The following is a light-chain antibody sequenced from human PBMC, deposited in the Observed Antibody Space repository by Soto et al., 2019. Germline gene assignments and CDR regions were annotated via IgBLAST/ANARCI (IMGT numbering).Light chain of an antibody. CDR2: AAS. CDR1: QSVSST. J-gene: IGKJ2*01. Sequence: EIVMTQSPATLSVSPGERATLSCRASQSVSSTLAWYQQKPGQAPRLLIYAASTRSTGIPARFSGSRSGTEFTLTINSLQSEDFAVYYCQQYNNWPPYTFGQGTKLEIK. CDR3: QQYNNWPPYT. V-gene: IGKV3-15*01.